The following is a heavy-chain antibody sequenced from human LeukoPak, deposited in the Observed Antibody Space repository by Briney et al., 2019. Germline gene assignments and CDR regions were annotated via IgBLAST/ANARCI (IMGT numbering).Heavy chain of an antibody. Sequence: GGSLRLSCAASGFTFSNYSMSWVRQAPGKGLEWVSTISGTGGTTYYADSVKGRFTVSRDNSKNTLFLQFNSLRADDTAVYYCAKGRGTTVTAAANYWGQGTLVTVSS. D-gene: IGHD4-17*01. CDR1: GFTFSNYS. J-gene: IGHJ4*02. CDR3: AKGRGTTVTAAANY. V-gene: IGHV3-23*01. CDR2: ISGTGGTT.